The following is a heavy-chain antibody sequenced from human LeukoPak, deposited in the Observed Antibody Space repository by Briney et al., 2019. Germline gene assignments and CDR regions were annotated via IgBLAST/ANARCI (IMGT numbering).Heavy chain of an antibody. CDR1: EITFSNSA. V-gene: IGHV3-23*01. Sequence: GSLRLSCASSEITFSNSAMSWVRQAPGKGMEWVAVISGKGGSTYHADSVKGRFTISRDTSTNTLHLQMDTLRVEDTAVYYCAKGGRGDIHKRDYFDSWGQGTLVTVSS. CDR2: ISGKGGST. J-gene: IGHJ4*02. D-gene: IGHD2-15*01. CDR3: AKGGRGDIHKRDYFDS.